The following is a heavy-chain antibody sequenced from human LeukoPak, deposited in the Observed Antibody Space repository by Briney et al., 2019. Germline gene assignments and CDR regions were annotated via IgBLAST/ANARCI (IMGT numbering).Heavy chain of an antibody. J-gene: IGHJ4*02. CDR2: ISHGSSYI. CDR1: GFTFGSYS. D-gene: IGHD1-1*01. CDR3: ARGPKYIASTGPHYFDY. Sequence: GGSLRLSCAASGFTFGSYSMNWVRQAPGKGLEWVSSISHGSSYIYYADSVKGRFTISGDNAENSLYLQMNSLRAEDTAVYYCARGPKYIASTGPHYFDYWGQGTLVTVSS. V-gene: IGHV3-21*01.